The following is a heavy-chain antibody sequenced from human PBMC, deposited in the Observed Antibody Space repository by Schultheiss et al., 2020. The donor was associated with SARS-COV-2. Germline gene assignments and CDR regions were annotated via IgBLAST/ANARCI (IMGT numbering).Heavy chain of an antibody. CDR3: ARAIYYYDSSGYYFRLGNPYYFDY. Sequence: SETLSLTCAVYGGSISSYYWSWIRQPPGKGLEWIGEINHSGSTNYNPSLKSRVTISVDTSKNQFSLKLSSVTAADTAVYYCARAIYYYDSSGYYFRLGNPYYFDYWGQGTLVTVSS. CDR2: INHSGST. CDR1: GGSISSYY. J-gene: IGHJ4*02. V-gene: IGHV4-34*01. D-gene: IGHD3-22*01.